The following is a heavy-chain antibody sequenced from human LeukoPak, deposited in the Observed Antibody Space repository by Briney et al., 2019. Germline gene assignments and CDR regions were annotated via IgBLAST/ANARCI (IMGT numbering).Heavy chain of an antibody. CDR3: AKGGRDGYNR. CDR2: ISGSGSST. J-gene: IGHJ4*02. D-gene: IGHD5-24*01. Sequence: GGSLRLSCAASGFTFSNYAMSWVRQAPGKGLEWVSTISGSGSSTYYADSVKGRFTISRDNSKNTLYLQMNSLRAEDTAIYYCAKGGRDGYNRWGQGTLVTVSS. CDR1: GFTFSNYA. V-gene: IGHV3-23*01.